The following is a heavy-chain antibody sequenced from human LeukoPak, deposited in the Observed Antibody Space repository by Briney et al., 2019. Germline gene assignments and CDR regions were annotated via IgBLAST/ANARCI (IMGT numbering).Heavy chain of an antibody. Sequence: SQTLSLTCTVSGGSISSGSYYWSWIRQPAGKGLEWIGRIYTSGSTNYNPSLKSRVTISVDTSKNQFSLKLSSVTAADTAVYYCARDPGFDSYYYYYYMDVWGKGTTVTVSS. J-gene: IGHJ6*03. CDR1: GGSISSGSYY. CDR3: ARDPGFDSYYYYYYMDV. D-gene: IGHD3-10*01. CDR2: IYTSGST. V-gene: IGHV4-61*02.